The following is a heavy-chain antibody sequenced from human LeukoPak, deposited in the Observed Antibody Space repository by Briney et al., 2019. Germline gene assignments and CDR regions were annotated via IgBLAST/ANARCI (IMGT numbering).Heavy chain of an antibody. Sequence: SETLSLTCTVSGGSISSYYWSWIRQPPGKGLEWIGYIYYGGSTNCNPSLKSRVTISVDTSKNQFSLKLSSVTAADTAVYYCARGYSNAPGYWGQGTLVTVSS. CDR2: IYYGGST. CDR3: ARGYSNAPGY. V-gene: IGHV4-59*12. D-gene: IGHD4-11*01. CDR1: GGSISSYY. J-gene: IGHJ4*02.